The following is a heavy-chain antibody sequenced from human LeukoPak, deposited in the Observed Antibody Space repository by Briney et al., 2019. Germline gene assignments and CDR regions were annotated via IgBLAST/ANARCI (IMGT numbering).Heavy chain of an antibody. Sequence: GRSLRLSCAASGFTFRNYVMNWVRQAPGKGLEWVSYISGSGSTIYYADSVKGRFTISRDNAKDSLYLQMNSLRAEDTTVYYCARVRSGYSHENYFDYWGQGTLVTVSS. D-gene: IGHD5-18*01. J-gene: IGHJ4*02. CDR2: ISGSGSTI. CDR1: GFTFRNYV. CDR3: ARVRSGYSHENYFDY. V-gene: IGHV3-48*03.